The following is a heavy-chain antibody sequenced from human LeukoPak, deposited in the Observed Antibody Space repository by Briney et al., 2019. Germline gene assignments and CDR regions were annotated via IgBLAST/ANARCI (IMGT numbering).Heavy chain of an antibody. V-gene: IGHV1-18*01. J-gene: IGHJ4*02. CDR1: GYTFTSYG. CDR2: ISAYNGNT. Sequence: ASVKVSCKASGYTFTSYGISWVRQAPGQGLEWMGWISAYNGNTNYAQKLQGRVTMTTDTSTSTACMELRSLRSDDTAVYYCAIPSRFYDSSGYDYWGQGTLVTVSS. CDR3: AIPSRFYDSSGYDY. D-gene: IGHD3-22*01.